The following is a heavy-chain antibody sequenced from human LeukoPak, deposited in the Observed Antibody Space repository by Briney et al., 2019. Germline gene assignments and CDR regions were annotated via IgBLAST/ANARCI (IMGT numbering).Heavy chain of an antibody. V-gene: IGHV1-46*01. CDR2: INPSGGST. CDR1: GYTFTSYY. CDR3: ARGTGIAARRHYYYYYYMDV. J-gene: IGHJ6*03. D-gene: IGHD6-6*01. Sequence: ASVKVSYKASGYTFTSYYMHWVRPAPAQGVEGMGIINPSGGSTSYAQKCQGRVTMTRDMSTSTVYMELSSLRSEDTAVYYCARGTGIAARRHYYYYYYMDVWGKGTTVTVSS.